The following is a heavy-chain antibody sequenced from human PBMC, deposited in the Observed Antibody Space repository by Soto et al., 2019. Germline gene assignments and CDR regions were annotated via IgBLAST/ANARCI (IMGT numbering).Heavy chain of an antibody. CDR1: GYTFTSYD. J-gene: IGHJ4*02. V-gene: IGHV1-8*01. Sequence: QVQLVQSGAEVKKPGASVKVSCKASGYTFTSYDINWVRQATGHGLEWMGWINPNSGNTGYSQKFQGRVTMTRKTSISTAYMELSSLRSEDTAVYYCARTLYGDNVDYWGQATLVTVSS. D-gene: IGHD4-17*01. CDR2: INPNSGNT. CDR3: ARTLYGDNVDY.